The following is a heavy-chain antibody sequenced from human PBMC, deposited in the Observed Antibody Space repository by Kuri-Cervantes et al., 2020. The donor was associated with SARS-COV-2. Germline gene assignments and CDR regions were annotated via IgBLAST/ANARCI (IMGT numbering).Heavy chain of an antibody. CDR3: VKDFWSGYPTYYFDY. Sequence: GESLKISCAASGFTFSSYGMHWVRQAPGKGLEWVAVISDDGSNKFYSDSVRGRFTISRDNSKNTLCLQMDSLRVEDTAVYYCVKDFWSGYPTYYFDYWGQGTQVTVSS. V-gene: IGHV3-30*18. D-gene: IGHD3-3*01. J-gene: IGHJ4*02. CDR2: ISDDGSNK. CDR1: GFTFSSYG.